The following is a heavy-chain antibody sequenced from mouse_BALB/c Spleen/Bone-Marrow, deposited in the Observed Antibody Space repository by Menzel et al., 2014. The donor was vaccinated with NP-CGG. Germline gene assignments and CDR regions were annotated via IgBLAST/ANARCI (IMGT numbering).Heavy chain of an antibody. CDR3: ARAPLERPFAY. Sequence: EVQLQQSGPGLVKPSQSLSLTCSVTGYSITSGHYWNWIRQFPGNKLEWMGYISYDGSNNYNPSLKNRISITRDTSKNHFFLKFNSVTPEDTATYYCARAPLERPFAYWGHGTLVTVSA. J-gene: IGHJ3*01. CDR1: GYSITSGHY. V-gene: IGHV3-6*02. CDR2: ISYDGSN.